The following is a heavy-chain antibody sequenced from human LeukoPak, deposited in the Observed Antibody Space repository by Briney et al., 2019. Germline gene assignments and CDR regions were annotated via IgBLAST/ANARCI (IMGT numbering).Heavy chain of an antibody. CDR3: AKGRITIFGVVPDGMDV. CDR1: GDSLSSNSAA. V-gene: IGHV6-1*01. D-gene: IGHD3-3*01. J-gene: IGHJ6*02. Sequence: SQTLSLTCAISGDSLSSNSAAWIWIRQSPSRGLECLGRTYYRSKWYNAYAGSVKNQISINPDTSKNQFYLQLNSVTPEDTAVYYCAKGRITIFGVVPDGMDVWGQGTTVTVSS. CDR2: TYYRSKWYN.